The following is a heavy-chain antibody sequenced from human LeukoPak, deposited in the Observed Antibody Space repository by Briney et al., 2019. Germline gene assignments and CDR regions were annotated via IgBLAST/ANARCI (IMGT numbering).Heavy chain of an antibody. CDR3: ARGSAWGDHTDY. D-gene: IGHD3-16*01. V-gene: IGHV4-34*01. Sequence: SETLSLTCAVYGGSFSGYYWTWIRQPPGKGLEWIGEINRDGSANYNPSLKSRVTISVDTSKNQFSLKLRSVTAADTALYYCARGSAWGDHTDYWGKGRLVTVSS. CDR2: INRDGSA. CDR1: GGSFSGYY. J-gene: IGHJ4*02.